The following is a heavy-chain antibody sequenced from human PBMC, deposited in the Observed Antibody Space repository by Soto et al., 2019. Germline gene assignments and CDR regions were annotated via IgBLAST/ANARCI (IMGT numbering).Heavy chain of an antibody. V-gene: IGHV1-24*01. CDR2: FDPEDGET. CDR1: GYTLTELS. D-gene: IGHD3-9*01. Sequence: QVQLVQSGAEVKKPGASVKVSCKVSGYTLTELSMHWVRQAPGKGLEWMGGFDPEDGETIYAQKFQGRVTVTEDTSTDTAYMELSSLRSEDTAVYYCATGPGWTGLDYWGQETLVTVSS. CDR3: ATGPGWTGLDY. J-gene: IGHJ4*02.